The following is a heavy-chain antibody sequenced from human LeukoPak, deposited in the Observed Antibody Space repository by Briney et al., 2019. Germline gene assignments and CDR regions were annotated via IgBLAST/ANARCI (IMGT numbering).Heavy chain of an antibody. J-gene: IGHJ1*01. V-gene: IGHV3-30*02. CDR3: ANGITMIVVVRGQVSAEYFQH. D-gene: IGHD3-22*01. CDR2: IQFDGSDE. CDR1: GLIFSNYG. Sequence: GGSLRLSCAASGLIFSNYGMHWVRQAPGKGLEWVAFIQFDGSDEHYADSVKGRFTISRDNSKNTLYLQMNSLRAEDTAVYYCANGITMIVVVRGQVSAEYFQHWGQGTLVTVSS.